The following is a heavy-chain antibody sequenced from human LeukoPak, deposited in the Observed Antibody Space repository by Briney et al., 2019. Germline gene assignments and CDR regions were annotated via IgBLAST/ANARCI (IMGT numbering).Heavy chain of an antibody. CDR3: ARMKGHPLPKYYMDV. CDR1: GFTFCSHA. V-gene: IGHV3-23*01. Sequence: PGGAPRLSCAAPGFTFCSHAMSWVRPAPGEGVGWVSAISGSGGSTYYADSVKGRFTISRDNSKNTLYLQMNSLRAEDTAVYYCARMKGHPLPKYYMDVWGQGTTVTVSS. D-gene: IGHD1-26*01. CDR2: ISGSGGST. J-gene: IGHJ6*01.